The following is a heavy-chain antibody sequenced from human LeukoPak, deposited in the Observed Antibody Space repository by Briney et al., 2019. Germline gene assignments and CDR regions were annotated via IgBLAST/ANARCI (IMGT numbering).Heavy chain of an antibody. Sequence: GGSLRLSCAASGFTFSDYYVSWIRQAPGKGLEWASYISSSGSTIYYADSVKGRFTISRDNAKNSLYLQMNSLRAEDTAVYYCARAPNYYDSSGYFDYWGQGTLVTVSS. CDR2: ISSSGSTI. D-gene: IGHD3-22*01. V-gene: IGHV3-11*01. CDR1: GFTFSDYY. J-gene: IGHJ4*02. CDR3: ARAPNYYDSSGYFDY.